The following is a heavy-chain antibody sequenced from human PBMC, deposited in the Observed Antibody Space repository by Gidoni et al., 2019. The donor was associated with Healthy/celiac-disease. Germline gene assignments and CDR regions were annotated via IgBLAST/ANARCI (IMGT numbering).Heavy chain of an antibody. D-gene: IGHD2-2*01. CDR2: ISYDGSNK. Sequence: QVQLVEYGGGVVQPGRSLRLTCAAAGFTFSSYGMHWVRKAPGKGLELVAVISYDGSNKYYADSVKGRFTISRYNSKNTLYLQMSSLRAEDTAVYYCAKSGGYCSSTSCDYYMDVWGKGTTVTVSS. V-gene: IGHV3-30*18. CDR3: AKSGGYCSSTSCDYYMDV. J-gene: IGHJ6*03. CDR1: GFTFSSYG.